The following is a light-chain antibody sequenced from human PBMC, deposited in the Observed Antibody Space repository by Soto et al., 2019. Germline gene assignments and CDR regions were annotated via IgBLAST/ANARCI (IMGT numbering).Light chain of an antibody. CDR3: MQALQTPLT. CDR1: QSLLHSNGNNY. V-gene: IGKV2-28*01. Sequence: EIVMTQSTLALSVTPGESASISCRSSQSLLHSNGNNYFDWYLQKPGQSPQLLIYLGSNRASGVPDRFSGSGSGTDFTLKISGVEAEDVGVYYCMQALQTPLTFGQGTRLEIK. J-gene: IGKJ5*01. CDR2: LGS.